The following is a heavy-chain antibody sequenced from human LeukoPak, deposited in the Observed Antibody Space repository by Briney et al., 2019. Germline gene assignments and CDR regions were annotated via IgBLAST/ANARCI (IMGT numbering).Heavy chain of an antibody. J-gene: IGHJ6*02. D-gene: IGHD3-22*01. CDR1: GGSFSSGSYY. V-gene: IGHV4-61*02. CDR3: ARNYYDSSVDYYGMDV. Sequence: SETLSLTCTVSGGSFSSGSYYWSWIRQPAGKGLEWIGRIYTSGSTNYNPSLKSRVTISVDTSKNQFSLKLSSVTAADTAVYYCARNYYDSSVDYYGMDVWGQGTTVTVSS. CDR2: IYTSGST.